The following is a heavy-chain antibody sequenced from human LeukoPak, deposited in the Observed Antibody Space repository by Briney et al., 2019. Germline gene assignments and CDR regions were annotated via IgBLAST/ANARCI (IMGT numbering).Heavy chain of an antibody. Sequence: PSETLSLTCTVSGGSISSSSYYWGWIRQPPGKGLEWIGSIYYSGSTYYNPSLKSRVTISVDTSKNQFSLKLSSVTAADTAVYYCARHGRGWELLRRYFDYWGQGTLGTVSS. D-gene: IGHD1-26*01. CDR3: ARHGRGWELLRRYFDY. V-gene: IGHV4-39*01. J-gene: IGHJ4*02. CDR2: IYYSGST. CDR1: GGSISSSSYY.